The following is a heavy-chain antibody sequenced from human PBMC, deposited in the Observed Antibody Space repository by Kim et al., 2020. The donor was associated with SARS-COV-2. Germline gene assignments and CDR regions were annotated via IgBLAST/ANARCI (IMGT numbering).Heavy chain of an antibody. J-gene: IGHJ6*02. CDR2: ISYDGSNK. V-gene: IGHV3-30-3*01. CDR3: ARDLLPITMVRGVITYHYYYYGMDV. D-gene: IGHD3-10*01. CDR1: GFTFSSYA. Sequence: GGSLRLSCAASGFTFSSYAMHWVRQAPGKGLEWVAVISYDGSNKYYADSVKGRFTISRDNSKNTLYLQMNSLRAEDTAVYYCARDLLPITMVRGVITYHYYYYGMDVWGQGTTVTVSS.